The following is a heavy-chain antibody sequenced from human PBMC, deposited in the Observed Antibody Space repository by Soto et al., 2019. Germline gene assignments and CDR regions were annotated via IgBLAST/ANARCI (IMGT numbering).Heavy chain of an antibody. D-gene: IGHD6-6*01. V-gene: IGHV1-69*02. CDR1: GGTFSDYT. CDR3: ARARGVYQTSVDY. CDR2: IIPILGIP. Sequence: QVQLVQSGAEVRKPGSSVKVSCKVSGGTFSDYTVSWVRQAPGQGLEWMGRIIPILGIPNYAQGFQGRVTFTADTSTSTAYMELSTLRSEDTALYYCARARGVYQTSVDYWGQGTLVTVSS. J-gene: IGHJ4*02.